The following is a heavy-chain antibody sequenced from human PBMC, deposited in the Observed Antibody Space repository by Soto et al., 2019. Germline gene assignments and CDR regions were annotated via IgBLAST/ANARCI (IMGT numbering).Heavy chain of an antibody. Sequence: WWSLRLSCSASVFTFSSYGMHWCRQAPGKGLEWVAVIWYDGSNKYYADSVKGRFTISRDNSKNTLYLQMNSLRAEDTAVYYCARDIGPSYDSSGYYYWGQGTLVTVSS. V-gene: IGHV3-33*01. CDR2: IWYDGSNK. CDR1: VFTFSSYG. J-gene: IGHJ4*02. D-gene: IGHD3-22*01. CDR3: ARDIGPSYDSSGYYY.